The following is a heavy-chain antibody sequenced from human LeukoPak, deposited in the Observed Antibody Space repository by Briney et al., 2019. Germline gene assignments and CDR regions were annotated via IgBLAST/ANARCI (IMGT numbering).Heavy chain of an antibody. Sequence: GGSLRLSCAASGFTFRNYAMSWVRQAPGKGLEWVSAISGSDGRSHYADSVKGRFTTSRDNSKDTLYLQMNSLRAEDTAVYYCAKGLYSFDYWGQGTLVTVSS. CDR2: ISGSDGRS. CDR3: AKGLYSFDY. V-gene: IGHV3-23*01. D-gene: IGHD2-8*01. CDR1: GFTFRNYA. J-gene: IGHJ4*02.